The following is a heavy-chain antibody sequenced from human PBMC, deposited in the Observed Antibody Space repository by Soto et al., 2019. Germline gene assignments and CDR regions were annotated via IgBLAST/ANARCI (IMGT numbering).Heavy chain of an antibody. D-gene: IGHD3-3*01. Sequence: QVQLVQSGAEEKKPGASVKVSCKASGYTFTSYAMHWVRQAPGQRLEWMGWINAGNGNTKYSQKFQGRVTITRDTSANTAYMELSSLRSEDTAGYYCARNSPILDDAFDIWGQGTMVTVSS. CDR1: GYTFTSYA. CDR3: ARNSPILDDAFDI. CDR2: INAGNGNT. J-gene: IGHJ3*02. V-gene: IGHV1-3*05.